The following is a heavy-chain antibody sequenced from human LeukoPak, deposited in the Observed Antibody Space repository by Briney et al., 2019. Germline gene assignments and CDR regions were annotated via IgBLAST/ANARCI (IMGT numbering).Heavy chain of an antibody. CDR3: ARAAAARYNWFDP. V-gene: IGHV1-18*01. D-gene: IGHD2-2*01. J-gene: IGHJ5*02. Sequence: ASVKVSCKASGYTFTSYGISWVRQAHGQGLEWMGWISAYNGNTNYAQKLQGRVTMTTDTSTSTAYMELRSLRSDDTAVYYCARAAAARYNWFDPWGQGTLVNVSS. CDR2: ISAYNGNT. CDR1: GYTFTSYG.